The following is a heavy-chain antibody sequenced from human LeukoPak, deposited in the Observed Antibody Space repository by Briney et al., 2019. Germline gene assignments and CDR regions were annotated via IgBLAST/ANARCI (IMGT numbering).Heavy chain of an antibody. CDR3: ARHCHYDFWSGYQDDAFDI. J-gene: IGHJ3*02. D-gene: IGHD3-3*01. CDR2: IYPGDSDT. V-gene: IGHV5-51*01. Sequence: GESLQISCKGSGYSFTSYWIGWVRQMPGKGLEWMGIIYPGDSDTRYSPSFQGQVTISADKSISTAYLQWSSLKASDTAMYYCARHCHYDFWSGYQDDAFDIWGQGTMVTVSS. CDR1: GYSFTSYW.